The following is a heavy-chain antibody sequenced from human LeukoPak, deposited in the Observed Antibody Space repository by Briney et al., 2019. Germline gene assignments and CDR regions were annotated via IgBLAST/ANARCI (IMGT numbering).Heavy chain of an antibody. Sequence: GGSLRLSCAASGFTFSNYYINWVRQAPGKGLEWVSYISSSSSTIYYADSVKGRFTISRDNAKNSLYLQMNSPRAEDTAVYYCARGSTGDYLDYWGQGTPVTVSS. CDR1: GFTFSNYY. V-gene: IGHV3-48*01. D-gene: IGHD1-14*01. CDR2: ISSSSSTI. CDR3: ARGSTGDYLDY. J-gene: IGHJ4*02.